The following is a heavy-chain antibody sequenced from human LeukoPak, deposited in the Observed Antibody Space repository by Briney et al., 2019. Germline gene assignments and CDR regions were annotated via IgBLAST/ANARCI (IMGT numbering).Heavy chain of an antibody. CDR2: IYPGDSDT. CDR3: ARRAVRYSSSSRGYFDY. J-gene: IGHJ4*02. Sequence: GGSLKISCKGSGYSFTSYWIGWVRQMPGKGLEWMGIIYPGDSDTRYSPSFQGQVTISADKSISTAYLQWSSLKASDTAMYYCARRAVRYSSSSRGYFDYWGQGTLVTVSS. D-gene: IGHD6-6*01. CDR1: GYSFTSYW. V-gene: IGHV5-51*01.